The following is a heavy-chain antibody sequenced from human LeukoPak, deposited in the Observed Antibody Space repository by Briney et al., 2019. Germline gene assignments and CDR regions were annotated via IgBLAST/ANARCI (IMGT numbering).Heavy chain of an antibody. CDR1: GFTFSDYY. Sequence: GGSLRLSCAASGFTFSDYYMSWIRHDPGKGLEWVSYISSSGSTIYYADSVKGRFTISRDNAKNSLYLQMNSLRAEDTAVYYCARLVEMADYYFDYWGQGTLVTVSS. CDR3: ARLVEMADYYFDY. J-gene: IGHJ4*02. D-gene: IGHD5-24*01. CDR2: ISSSGSTI. V-gene: IGHV3-11*01.